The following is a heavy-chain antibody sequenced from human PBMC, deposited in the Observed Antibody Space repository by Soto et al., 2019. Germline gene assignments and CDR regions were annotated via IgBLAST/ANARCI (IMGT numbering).Heavy chain of an antibody. V-gene: IGHV3-23*01. Sequence: EVQLLASGGGLVQPGGSLRLSCAASGFTFSTYAMGWVRQAPGKGLEWVSVITYPGGDTLYADSVKGRFTISRDNSKNSLNLQMNSLRAEDAAIYYCAKTSGESYPGSRSFDYWGQGTRVTVSS. D-gene: IGHD3-10*01. CDR3: AKTSGESYPGSRSFDY. J-gene: IGHJ4*02. CDR2: ITYPGGDT. CDR1: GFTFSTYA.